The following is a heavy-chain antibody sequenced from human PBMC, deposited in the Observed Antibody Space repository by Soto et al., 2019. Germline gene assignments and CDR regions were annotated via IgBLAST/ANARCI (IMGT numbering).Heavy chain of an antibody. J-gene: IGHJ6*02. V-gene: IGHV1-8*01. CDR3: AREWGSSWYRGTGYYYGMGG. D-gene: IGHD6-13*01. Sequence: ASVKVSCKASGYTFTSYDINWVRQATGQGLEWMGWMNPNSGNTGYAQKFQGRVTMTRNTSISTAYMELSSLRSEDTAVYYCAREWGSSWYRGTGYYYGMGGWGPGTTVTVSS. CDR1: GYTFTSYD. CDR2: MNPNSGNT.